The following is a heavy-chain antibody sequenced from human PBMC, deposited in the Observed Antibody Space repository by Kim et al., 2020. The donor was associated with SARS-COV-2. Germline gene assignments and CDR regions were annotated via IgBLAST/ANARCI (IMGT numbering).Heavy chain of an antibody. CDR3: TRGVLLWFGELECMFDY. CDR1: GFTFGDYA. V-gene: IGHV3-49*03. CDR2: IRSKAYGGTT. J-gene: IGHJ4*02. Sequence: GGSLRLSCTASGFTFGDYAMSWFRQAPGKGLEWVGFIRSKAYGGTTEYAASVKGRFTIPRDDSKSIAYLQMNSLKTEDTAVYYCTRGVLLWFGELECMFDYWGQGTLVTVSS. D-gene: IGHD3-10*01.